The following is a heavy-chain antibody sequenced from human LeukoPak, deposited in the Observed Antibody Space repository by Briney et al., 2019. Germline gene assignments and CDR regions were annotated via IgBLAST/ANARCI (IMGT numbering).Heavy chain of an antibody. J-gene: IGHJ4*02. CDR3: ARDGETTVITPRYFDY. CDR1: GYTLTRYF. CDR2: INPNGGST. Sequence: VASAKVSCKAPGYTLTRYFIHWVRQAPGQGLEWMGIINPNGGSTSYPQKFQGRVTMTRDTSTSTVYMELSSLRSEDTAVYYCARDGETTVITPRYFDYWGQGTLVTVSS. V-gene: IGHV1-46*01. D-gene: IGHD4-23*01.